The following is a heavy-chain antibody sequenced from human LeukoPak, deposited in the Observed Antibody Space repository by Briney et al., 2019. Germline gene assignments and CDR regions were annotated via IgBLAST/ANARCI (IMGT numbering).Heavy chain of an antibody. CDR2: IYHSGST. V-gene: IGHV4-39*07. CDR1: GGSISSNGHY. Sequence: SETLSLTCTVSGGSISSNGHYWGWIRQPPGKGLEWIGHIYHSGSTYYNASLKSRVTISVDTSKHQFSLRLSSVTAADTAVYYCAIGNFGVDYWGQGTLVTVSS. J-gene: IGHJ4*02. D-gene: IGHD3-3*02. CDR3: AIGNFGVDY.